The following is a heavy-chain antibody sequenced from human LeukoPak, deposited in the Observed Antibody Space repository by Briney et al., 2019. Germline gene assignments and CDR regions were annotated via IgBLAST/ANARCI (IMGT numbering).Heavy chain of an antibody. J-gene: IGHJ3*02. Sequence: SETLSLTCTVSGGSISSSRYYWGWIRQPPGKGLEWIGEINHSGSTNYNPSLKSRVTISVDTSKNQFSLKLSSVTAADTAVYYCARASNRYYYDSRLRHAFDIWGQGTMVTVSS. CDR3: ARASNRYYYDSRLRHAFDI. D-gene: IGHD3-22*01. V-gene: IGHV4-39*07. CDR1: GGSISSSRYY. CDR2: INHSGST.